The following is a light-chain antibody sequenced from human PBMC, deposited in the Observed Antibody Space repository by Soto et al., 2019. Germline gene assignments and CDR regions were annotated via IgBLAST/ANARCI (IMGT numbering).Light chain of an antibody. CDR2: WAS. V-gene: IGKV4-1*01. J-gene: IGKJ2*01. CDR1: QSVLYSSNNKNN. CDR3: KQYYSTRYS. Sequence: DIVMTQSPDSLAVSLGERATINCKSSQSVLYSSNNKNNLGWYHQKPGQPPKLLIYWASTRESGVPDRFSGSGPGTDFTLTISCLQAEDVGVDYCKQYYSTRYSSGHGTKLDIK.